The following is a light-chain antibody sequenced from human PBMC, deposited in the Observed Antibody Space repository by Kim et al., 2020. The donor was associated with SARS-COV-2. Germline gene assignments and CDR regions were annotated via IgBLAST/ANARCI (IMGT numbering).Light chain of an antibody. Sequence: SSELTQDPAVSVALGQTVRITCQGDILRTYFPSWYQQKPRQAHVLVIYGKNTRPSGSPDRFSGSFSGNTASLTITGTQAEDEADYYCASRDSSGGHLLVGGGTQLTVL. CDR2: GKN. J-gene: IGLJ2*01. CDR1: ILRTYF. CDR3: ASRDSSGGHLL. V-gene: IGLV3-19*01.